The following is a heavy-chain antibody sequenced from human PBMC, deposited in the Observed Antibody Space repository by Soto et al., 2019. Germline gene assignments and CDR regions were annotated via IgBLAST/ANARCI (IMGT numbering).Heavy chain of an antibody. CDR1: GFTFSSYG. Sequence: QVQLVESGGGVVQPGRSLRLSCAASGFTFSSYGMHWVRQAPGKGLXWVAVISYDGSNKYYADSVKGRFTISRDNSKNTLYLQMNSLRAEDTAVYYCAKDLGYSYGYGFDYWGQGTLVTVSS. D-gene: IGHD5-18*01. V-gene: IGHV3-30*18. CDR3: AKDLGYSYGYGFDY. J-gene: IGHJ4*02. CDR2: ISYDGSNK.